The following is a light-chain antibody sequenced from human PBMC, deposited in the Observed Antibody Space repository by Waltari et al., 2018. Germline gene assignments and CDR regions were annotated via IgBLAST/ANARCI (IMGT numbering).Light chain of an antibody. CDR1: ESVSTP. CDR2: TAW. V-gene: IGKV3-11*01. Sequence: EIVLTQSPATLSLSPGERASLSCRASESVSTPLAWFQPNPGQAPRLLIHTAWMRAPGTPPGFTGSGSGTDFTLTISSIAPEDYAVYYCQQRSNWPPSITFGQGTRLEI. J-gene: IGKJ5*01. CDR3: QQRSNWPPSIT.